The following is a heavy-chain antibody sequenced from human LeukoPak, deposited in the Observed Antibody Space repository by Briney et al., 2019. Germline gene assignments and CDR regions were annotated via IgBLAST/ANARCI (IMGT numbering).Heavy chain of an antibody. V-gene: IGHV3-21*01. CDR3: ARDHDKAKYFEHAFDI. CDR2: ISSSSSYI. Sequence: GGSLRLSCAASGFTFSSYSMNWVRQAPGKGLGWVSSISSSSSYIYYADSVKGRFTISRDNAKNSLYLQMNSLRAEDTAVYYCARDHDKAKYFEHAFDIWGQGTMVTVSS. D-gene: IGHD3-9*01. CDR1: GFTFSSYS. J-gene: IGHJ3*02.